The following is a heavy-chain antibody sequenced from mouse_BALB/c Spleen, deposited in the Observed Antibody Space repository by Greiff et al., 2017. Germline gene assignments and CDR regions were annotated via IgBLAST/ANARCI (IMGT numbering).Heavy chain of an antibody. Sequence: EVQVVESGGGLVKPGGSLKLSCAASGFTFSSYAMSWVRQTPEKRLEWVASISSGGSTYYPDSVKGRFTISRDNARNILYLQMSSLRSEDTAMYYCARGLSYYGSSYVYAMDYWGQGTSVTVSS. CDR2: ISSGGST. J-gene: IGHJ4*01. V-gene: IGHV5-6-5*01. D-gene: IGHD1-1*01. CDR1: GFTFSSYA. CDR3: ARGLSYYGSSYVYAMDY.